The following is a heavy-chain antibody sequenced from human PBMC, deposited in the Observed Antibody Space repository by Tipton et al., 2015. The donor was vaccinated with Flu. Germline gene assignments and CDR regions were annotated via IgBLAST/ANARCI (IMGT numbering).Heavy chain of an antibody. V-gene: IGHV5-10-1*01. CDR2: IDPSTSYT. CDR3: YSARGGNYYMDA. D-gene: IGHD6-6*01. CDR1: GYSFTDYW. Sequence: QLAQSGAEMKKPGESLKISCKGSGYSFTDYWIAWVRQMPGKGLEWVGRIDPSTSYTDYSPSFQGHVTISADKSISTAYLQWSGLKASDTAMYYCYSARGGNYYMDAWGEGTTVTVS. J-gene: IGHJ6*03.